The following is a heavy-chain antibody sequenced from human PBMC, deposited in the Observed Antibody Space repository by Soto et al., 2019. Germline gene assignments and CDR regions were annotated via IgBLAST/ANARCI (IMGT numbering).Heavy chain of an antibody. CDR3: ARGIVVVPAAIGYYFDY. J-gene: IGHJ4*02. CDR2: IIPIFGTA. Sequence: QVQLVQSGAEVQKPGSSVKVSCKASGGTFSSYAISWVRQAPGQGLEWMGGIIPIFGTANYAQKFQGRVTITADKSTSTAYMELSSLRSEDTAVYYCARGIVVVPAAIGYYFDYWGQGTLVTVSS. V-gene: IGHV1-69*06. CDR1: GGTFSSYA. D-gene: IGHD2-2*02.